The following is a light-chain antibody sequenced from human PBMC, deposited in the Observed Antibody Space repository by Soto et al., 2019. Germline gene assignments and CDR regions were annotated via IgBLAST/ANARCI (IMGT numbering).Light chain of an antibody. V-gene: IGKV3-15*01. CDR2: DTS. J-gene: IGKJ4*01. CDR1: QNVHSN. Sequence: EEVMTQSPATLSVSPGDGATLSCRASQNVHSNLAWYQQKPGQAPRLLIYDTSTRATDIPFRFSGGGSGTEFTLTISSLQSEDFAVYYCQQYNNWPLTFGGGTKVEIK. CDR3: QQYNNWPLT.